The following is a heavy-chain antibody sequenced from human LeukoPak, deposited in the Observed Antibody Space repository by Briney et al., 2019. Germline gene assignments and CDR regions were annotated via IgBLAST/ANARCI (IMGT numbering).Heavy chain of an antibody. D-gene: IGHD6-13*01. Sequence: ASVKVSCKASGYTFTSYGISWVRQAPGQRLEWMGWINAGNGNTKYSQKFQGRVTITRDTSASTAYMELSSLRSEDTAVYYCASAGPVAAAGSMDYWGQGTLVTVSS. CDR1: GYTFTSYG. CDR3: ASAGPVAAAGSMDY. V-gene: IGHV1-3*01. J-gene: IGHJ4*02. CDR2: INAGNGNT.